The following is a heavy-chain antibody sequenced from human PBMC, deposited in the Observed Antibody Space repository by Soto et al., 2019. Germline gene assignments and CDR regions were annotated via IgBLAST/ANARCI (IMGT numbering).Heavy chain of an antibody. CDR1: GGSIYRSGYY. Sequence: SETLSLTCTVSGGSIYRSGYYWGWIRQPPGRGLEWVGNIDYNGVTYSNPSLKSRVTISRDTSKNQFSLKLTSVTAADTALYYCGKVLVGATGHTDSDSWGPGTLVTVSS. CDR3: GKVLVGATGHTDSDS. V-gene: IGHV4-39*01. CDR2: IDYNGVT. J-gene: IGHJ4*02. D-gene: IGHD2-15*01.